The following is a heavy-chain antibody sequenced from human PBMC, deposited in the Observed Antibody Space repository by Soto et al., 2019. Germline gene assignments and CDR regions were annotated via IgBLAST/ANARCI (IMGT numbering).Heavy chain of an antibody. CDR2: IRSKANDYAT. CDR1: GFTFSGST. D-gene: IGHD2-8*02. V-gene: IGHV3-73*02. CDR3: TGGYCTGGTCHYGYFQH. J-gene: IGHJ1*01. Sequence: EVQLVQSGGGLVQPGGSLKLSCAASGFTFSGSTVHWVRQASGEGLQWVGRIRSKANDYATTYIASVKGRFTISRDDSRNTAYLQMSDLKTEDTAVYYCTGGYCTGGTCHYGYFQHWGQGALVTVFS.